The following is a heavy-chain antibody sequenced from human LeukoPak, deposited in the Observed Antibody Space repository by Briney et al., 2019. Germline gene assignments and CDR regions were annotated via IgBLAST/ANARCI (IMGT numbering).Heavy chain of an antibody. J-gene: IGHJ4*02. Sequence: GGSLRLSCAASEFVLSDYYMSWIRQAPGKGLEWISCISSGGSTISYADSVRGRFTISRDNAKNSLYLQMKSMRAEDTAVYYCAREMEGDYGSGTFFDHWGQGNMVTVSS. D-gene: IGHD3-10*01. V-gene: IGHV3-11*01. CDR1: EFVLSDYY. CDR2: ISSGGSTI. CDR3: AREMEGDYGSGTFFDH.